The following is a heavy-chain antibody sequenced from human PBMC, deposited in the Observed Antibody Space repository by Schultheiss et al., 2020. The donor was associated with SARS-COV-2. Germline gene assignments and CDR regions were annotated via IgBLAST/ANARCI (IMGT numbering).Heavy chain of an antibody. V-gene: IGHV1-18*01. J-gene: IGHJ4*02. CDR3: ARYSSSWYYFDY. D-gene: IGHD6-13*01. Sequence: GESLKISCKASGYTFTSYDINWVRQATGQGLEWMGGISAYNGNTNYAQKLQGRVTMTTDTSTSTAYMELRSLRSDDTAVYYCARYSSSWYYFDYWGQGTLVTVSS. CDR1: GYTFTSYD. CDR2: ISAYNGNT.